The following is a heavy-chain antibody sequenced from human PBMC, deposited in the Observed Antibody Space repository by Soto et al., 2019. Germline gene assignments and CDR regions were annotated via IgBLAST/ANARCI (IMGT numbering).Heavy chain of an antibody. V-gene: IGHV4-59*08. J-gene: IGHJ4*02. Sequence: QVQLQESGPGLVKPSETLSLTCTVSGGSISSYYWSWIRQPPGKGLEWIGYIYYSGSTNNNPSLXGXAXTXXATATTPCSLKLSSVPAADTAVYYCARRYGSCFDYWGQGTLVTVSS. CDR1: GGSISSYY. CDR2: IYYSGST. CDR3: ARRYGSCFDY. D-gene: IGHD5-18*01.